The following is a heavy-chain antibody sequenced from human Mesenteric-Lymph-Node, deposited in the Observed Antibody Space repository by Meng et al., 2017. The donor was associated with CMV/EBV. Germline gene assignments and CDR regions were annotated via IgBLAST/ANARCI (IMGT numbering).Heavy chain of an antibody. CDR3: ARGGGNFHHDY. D-gene: IGHD4-23*01. CDR2: IVGSSGYI. CDR1: GFTFSFYS. Sequence: LSCAASGFTFSFYSLNWVRQAPGKGLEWVSSIVGSSGYIYYADSVKGRFTISRDNAKNSLYLQMNSLRAEDTAVYYCARGGGNFHHDYWGQGTLVTVSS. V-gene: IGHV3-21*01. J-gene: IGHJ4*02.